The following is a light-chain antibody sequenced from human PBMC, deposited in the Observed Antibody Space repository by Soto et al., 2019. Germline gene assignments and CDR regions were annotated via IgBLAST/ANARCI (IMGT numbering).Light chain of an antibody. Sequence: QSVLTQPPSVSGAPGQRVTISCTGSSSNIGAGYGVHWYQHLPGTAPKVLIYGNNNRPSGVPDRFSGSKSGTSGSLAITGLQAEDEADYYCSLYTTDSTYVFGTGTKVTVL. CDR2: GNN. CDR1: SSNIGAGYG. J-gene: IGLJ1*01. V-gene: IGLV1-40*01. CDR3: SLYTTDSTYV.